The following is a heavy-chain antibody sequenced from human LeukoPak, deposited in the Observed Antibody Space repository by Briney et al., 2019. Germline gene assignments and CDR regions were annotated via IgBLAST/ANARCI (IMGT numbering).Heavy chain of an antibody. CDR2: IYVDGRTT. Sequence: GGSLRLSCVASGFTFSNYWMHWVRQPPGKGLVWISRIYVDGRTTNYADSMKGRFTISRDNAKNTVYLEMNSRSVEDTATYYCIRDFRSADLWGQGTLVTVTS. V-gene: IGHV3-74*01. J-gene: IGHJ5*02. CDR1: GFTFSNYW. CDR3: IRDFRSADL.